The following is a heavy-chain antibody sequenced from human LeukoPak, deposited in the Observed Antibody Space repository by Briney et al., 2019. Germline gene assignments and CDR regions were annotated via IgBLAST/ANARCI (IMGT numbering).Heavy chain of an antibody. CDR3: ARAATVTAESAFGY. J-gene: IGHJ4*02. CDR2: INSNGGST. Sequence: PPGGSLRLSCVASGFTFSSYAMHWVRQTPGKGLEYVSGINSNGGSTHYANSVKGRFTISRDNSKHTLYLQMGSLRTEDMAVYYCARAATVTAESAFGYRGQGTLVTVSS. V-gene: IGHV3-64*01. CDR1: GFTFSSYA. D-gene: IGHD4-17*01.